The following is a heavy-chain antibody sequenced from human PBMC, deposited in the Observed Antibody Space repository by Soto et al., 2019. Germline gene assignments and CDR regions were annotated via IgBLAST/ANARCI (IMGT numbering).Heavy chain of an antibody. CDR1: GGSISSGGYY. V-gene: IGHV4-31*03. CDR2: IYYSGST. CDR3: ARDLSYYYYYGMDV. J-gene: IGHJ6*02. Sequence: SETLSLTCTVSGGSISSGGYYWSWIRQHPGKGLEWIGYIYYSGSTYYNPSLKSRVTISVDTSKDQFSLKLSSVTAADTAVYYCARDLSYYYYYGMDVWGQGTTVTVSS.